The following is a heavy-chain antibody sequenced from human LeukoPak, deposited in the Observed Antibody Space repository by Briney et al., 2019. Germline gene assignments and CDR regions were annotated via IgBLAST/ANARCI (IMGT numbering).Heavy chain of an antibody. V-gene: IGHV1-2*02. J-gene: IGHJ6*03. CDR1: GYTFTGYY. Sequence: ASVKVSCKASGYTFTGYYMHWVRQAPGQGLEWMGWINPNSGGTNYAQKFQGRVTMTRDTSISTAYMELSSLRSEDTAVYYCARVQITMVRGVIDYYYYMDVWGKGTTVTVSS. CDR3: ARVQITMVRGVIDYYYYMDV. D-gene: IGHD3-10*01. CDR2: INPNSGGT.